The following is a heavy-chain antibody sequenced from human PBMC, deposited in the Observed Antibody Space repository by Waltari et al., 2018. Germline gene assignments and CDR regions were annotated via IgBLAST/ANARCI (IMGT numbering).Heavy chain of an antibody. D-gene: IGHD3-10*01. CDR2: ISYSGNT. CDR1: GRSTSSYY. Sequence: QVHLQESGPVLVKPSETLSPTCLVSGRSTSSYYSSWIRQPPGKGLEWIGYISYSGNTNYNPSLKSRVSISVDTSKNQFSLSLSAVTAADTAVYYCARAGGFGSGSTTWGQGTLVTVSS. CDR3: ARAGGFGSGSTT. J-gene: IGHJ5*02. V-gene: IGHV4-59*01.